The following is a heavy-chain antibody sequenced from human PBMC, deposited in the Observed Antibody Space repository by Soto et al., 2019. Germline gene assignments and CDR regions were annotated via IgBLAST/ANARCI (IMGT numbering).Heavy chain of an antibody. CDR2: IYYSGST. CDR1: GGSISSSTYY. V-gene: IGHV4-39*01. CDR3: ASQTPGDSSGYYWGFDP. J-gene: IGHJ5*02. D-gene: IGHD3-22*01. Sequence: SETLSLTCTVSGGSISSSTYYWGWIRQPPGKGLEWIGSIYYSGSTYYNPSLKSRVTISVDTSKNQFSLKLSSVTAADTAVYYCASQTPGDSSGYYWGFDPWGQGTLVTVSS.